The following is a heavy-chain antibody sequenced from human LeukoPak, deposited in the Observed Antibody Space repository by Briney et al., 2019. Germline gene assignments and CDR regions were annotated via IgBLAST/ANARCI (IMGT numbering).Heavy chain of an antibody. CDR2: IIPIFGTA. CDR1: GGTFSSYA. Sequence: SVKVSCKASGGTFSSYAISWVRQAPGQGLEWMGGIIPIFGTANYAQKFQGRVTITADESTSTAYMELSSLRSEDTAVYYCAREVVATAQSDYWGQGTLVTVSS. D-gene: IGHD5-12*01. CDR3: AREVVATAQSDY. J-gene: IGHJ4*02. V-gene: IGHV1-69*13.